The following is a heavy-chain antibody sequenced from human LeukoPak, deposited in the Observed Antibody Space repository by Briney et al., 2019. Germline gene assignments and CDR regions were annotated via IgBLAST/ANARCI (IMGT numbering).Heavy chain of an antibody. Sequence: KASETLSLTCTVSGGSISSYYWSWIRQPPGKGLEWIRYIYYSGSTNYNPSLKSRVTISVDTSKNQFSLKLSSVTAADTAVYYCARESAGLSYYYDSSGYGRWFDPWGQGTLVTVSS. CDR1: GGSISSYY. CDR2: IYYSGST. CDR3: ARESAGLSYYYDSSGYGRWFDP. V-gene: IGHV4-59*01. D-gene: IGHD3-22*01. J-gene: IGHJ5*02.